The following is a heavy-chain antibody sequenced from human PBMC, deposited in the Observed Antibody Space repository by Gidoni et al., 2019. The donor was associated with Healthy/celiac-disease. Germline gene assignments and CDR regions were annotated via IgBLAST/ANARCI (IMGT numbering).Heavy chain of an antibody. CDR1: GGSISSYY. Sequence: QVQLQESGPGLVKPSETLSLTCTASGGSISSYYWSWIRQPPGKGLEWIGYIYYSGSTNYNPSLKSRVTISVDTSKNQFSLKLSSVTAADTAVYYCARVLWFGELLGAFDIWGQGTMVTVSS. J-gene: IGHJ3*02. D-gene: IGHD3-10*01. CDR2: IYYSGST. V-gene: IGHV4-59*01. CDR3: ARVLWFGELLGAFDI.